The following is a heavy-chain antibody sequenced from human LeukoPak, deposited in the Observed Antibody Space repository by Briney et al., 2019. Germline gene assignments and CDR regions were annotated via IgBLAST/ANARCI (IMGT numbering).Heavy chain of an antibody. D-gene: IGHD4-17*01. CDR3: ARAISDYDASDV. CDR1: GFTFSSYS. V-gene: IGHV3-21*01. CDR2: ISSSSNFI. Sequence: GGSLRLSCAASGFTFSSYSMNWVRQAPGKGLEWVSSISSSSNFIYYADSVKGRFTISRDNAKNSLYLQMSSLRAEDTAVYYCARAISDYDASDVWGQGTMVTVSS. J-gene: IGHJ3*01.